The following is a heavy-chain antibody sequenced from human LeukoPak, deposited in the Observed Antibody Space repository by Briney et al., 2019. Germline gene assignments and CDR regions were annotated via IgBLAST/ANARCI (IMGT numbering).Heavy chain of an antibody. CDR1: GGSFSGYY. CDR3: ARHDKGWPVQFDY. V-gene: IGHV4-34*01. D-gene: IGHD3-22*01. CDR2: INHSGRT. J-gene: IGHJ4*02. Sequence: PSETLSLTCAVSGGSFSGYYWTWIRQPPGKGLEWIGEINHSGRTNYNPSLKSRVIMSVDTSKNQFSLKLRSVTAADTAVYYCARHDKGWPVQFDYWGQGTLVSVSS.